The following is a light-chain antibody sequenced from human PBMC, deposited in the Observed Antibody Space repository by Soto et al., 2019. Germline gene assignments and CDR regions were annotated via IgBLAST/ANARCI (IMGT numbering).Light chain of an antibody. J-gene: IGLJ2*01. V-gene: IGLV2-11*01. Sequence: QSALTQPRSVSGSPGQSVTISCTGTGSDVGGYNYVSWYQQHPGKAPKLMINDVTKRPSGVPDRFSGSKSGNTASLTISGLQAEDEAYYYCCSYAGSYTLVFGGGTKLTVL. CDR1: GSDVGGYNY. CDR2: DVT. CDR3: CSYAGSYTLV.